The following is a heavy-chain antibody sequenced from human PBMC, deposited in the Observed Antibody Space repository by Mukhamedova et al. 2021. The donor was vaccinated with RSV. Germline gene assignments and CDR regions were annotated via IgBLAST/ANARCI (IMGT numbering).Heavy chain of an antibody. V-gene: IGHV3-33*01. Sequence: EWVANIWNDGTNKHYADSVKGRFTISRDISKNTVYLQMNSLRAEDTAVYYCARDGQSSANYAFDYWGPGNLVTVSS. CDR2: IWNDGTNK. CDR3: ARDGQSSANYAFDY. D-gene: IGHD3-10*01. J-gene: IGHJ4*02.